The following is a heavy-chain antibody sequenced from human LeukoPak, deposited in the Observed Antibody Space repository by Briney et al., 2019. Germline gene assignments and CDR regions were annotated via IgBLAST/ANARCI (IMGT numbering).Heavy chain of an antibody. CDR1: GFTFGDYG. Sequence: GGSLRLSCPTSGFTFGDYGMTWFRQAPGKGLEWVSAISGSGGSTYYADSVKGRFTISRDNSKNTLYLQMNSLRAEDTAVYYCAKSPIYDISIDYWGQGTLVTVSS. V-gene: IGHV3-23*01. D-gene: IGHD3-9*01. CDR3: AKSPIYDISIDY. CDR2: ISGSGGST. J-gene: IGHJ4*02.